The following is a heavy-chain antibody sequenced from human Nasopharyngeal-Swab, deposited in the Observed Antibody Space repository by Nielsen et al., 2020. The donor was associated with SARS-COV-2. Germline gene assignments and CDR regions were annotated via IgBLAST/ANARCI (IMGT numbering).Heavy chain of an antibody. Sequence: SETLSLTCTVSGDSISSYYWSWIRQPPGKGLEWIGYIYYSGSTNYNPSLKSRVTISVDTSKNQFSLKLSSVTAADTAVYYCARHRAAHYYYFGMDVWGRGTTVTVSS. J-gene: IGHJ6*02. V-gene: IGHV4-59*08. CDR3: ARHRAAHYYYFGMDV. D-gene: IGHD3-10*01. CDR1: GDSISSYY. CDR2: IYYSGST.